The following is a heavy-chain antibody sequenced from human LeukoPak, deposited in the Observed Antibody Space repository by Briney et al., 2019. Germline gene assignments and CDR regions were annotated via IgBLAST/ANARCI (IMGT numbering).Heavy chain of an antibody. D-gene: IGHD6-19*01. V-gene: IGHV3-30*03. CDR1: GFTFSRSG. Sequence: GGSLRPSCAASGFTFSRSGMHWVRQAPGKGLEWEAVISSDGSDKYYADSVKGRFTISRDNSKATLYLQMNSLRAEDTAVYYCARDRTGSGWYKDYWGQGTLVTVSS. CDR3: ARDRTGSGWYKDY. J-gene: IGHJ4*02. CDR2: ISSDGSDK.